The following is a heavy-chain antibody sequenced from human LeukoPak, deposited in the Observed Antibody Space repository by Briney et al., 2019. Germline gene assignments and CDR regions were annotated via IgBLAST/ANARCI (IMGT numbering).Heavy chain of an antibody. J-gene: IGHJ4*02. V-gene: IGHV4-4*07. Sequence: PSETLSLTCTVSGGSISSYYWSWIRQPAGKGLEWIGRIYTSGSTNYNPSLKSRVTISVDTSKNQFSLRLTSVTAADTAIYYCARVSVAGTGPDYWGQGTLVTVSS. CDR1: GGSISSYY. D-gene: IGHD6-19*01. CDR2: IYTSGST. CDR3: ARVSVAGTGPDY.